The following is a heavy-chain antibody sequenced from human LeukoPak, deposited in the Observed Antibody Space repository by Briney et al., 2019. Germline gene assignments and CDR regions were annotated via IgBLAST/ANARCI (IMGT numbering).Heavy chain of an antibody. V-gene: IGHV4-34*01. Sequence: PSETLSLTCAVYGGSFSGYYWSWIRQPPGKGLEWIGEINHSGSTNYNPSLKSRVTISVDTSKNQFSLKLSSVTAADTAVYYCARDRSYCSSTSCYFVSYFQHWGQGTLVTVSS. D-gene: IGHD2-2*01. CDR3: ARDRSYCSSTSCYFVSYFQH. CDR1: GGSFSGYY. J-gene: IGHJ1*01. CDR2: INHSGST.